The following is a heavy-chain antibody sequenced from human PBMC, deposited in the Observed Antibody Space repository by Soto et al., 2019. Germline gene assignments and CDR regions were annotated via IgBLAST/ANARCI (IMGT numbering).Heavy chain of an antibody. Sequence: SETLSLTCAVYGGSFSGYYWSWIRQPPGKGLEWIGEINHSGSTNYNPSLKSRVTISVDTSKNQFSLKLSSVTAADTAVYYCARERSGCSSTSCYNTWIQLWRIDYWGQGTLVTVSS. D-gene: IGHD2-2*01. CDR2: INHSGST. V-gene: IGHV4-34*01. CDR3: ARERSGCSSTSCYNTWIQLWRIDY. CDR1: GGSFSGYY. J-gene: IGHJ4*02.